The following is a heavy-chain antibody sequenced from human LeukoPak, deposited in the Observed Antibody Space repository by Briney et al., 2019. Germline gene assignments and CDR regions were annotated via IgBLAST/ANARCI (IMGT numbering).Heavy chain of an antibody. CDR3: ASYSNYLY. D-gene: IGHD4-11*01. CDR1: GGSISSYY. CDR2: IYYSGST. J-gene: IGHJ4*02. V-gene: IGHV4-59*01. Sequence: SETLSLTCTVSGGSISSYYWSWIRQPPGKGLEWIGYIYYSGSTNYNPSLKSRVTISVDTSKNQFSLKLSSVTAADTAVYYCASYSNYLYWGQGTLATVSS.